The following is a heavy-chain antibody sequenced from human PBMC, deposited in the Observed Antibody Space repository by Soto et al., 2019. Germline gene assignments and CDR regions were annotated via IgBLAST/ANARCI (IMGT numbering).Heavy chain of an antibody. D-gene: IGHD1-1*01. J-gene: IGHJ6*02. V-gene: IGHV1-46*01. CDR1: GYTFTSYY. CDR3: ASPTGTTSGYYYYGMDV. Sequence: GASVKVSCKASGYTFTSYYMHWVRQAPGQGLEWMGIINPSGGSTSYAQKFQGRVTMTRDTSTSTVYMELSSLRSEDTAVYYCASPTGTTSGYYYYGMDVWGQGTTVTVSS. CDR2: INPSGGST.